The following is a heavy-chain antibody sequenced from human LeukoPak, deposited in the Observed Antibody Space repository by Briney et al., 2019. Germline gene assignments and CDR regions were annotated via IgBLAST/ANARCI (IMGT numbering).Heavy chain of an antibody. J-gene: IGHJ5*02. D-gene: IGHD3-22*01. CDR2: IYYSGST. CDR3: ASQSSGYFNWFDP. CDR1: GGSISNNNYY. V-gene: IGHV4-39*01. Sequence: PSETLSLTCTVSGGSISNNNYYWGWIRQPPGKGLEWIGSIYYSGSTYYNPSLKSRVTISVDTSKNQFSLKLSSVTAADTAVYYCASQSSGYFNWFDPWGQGTLVTVSS.